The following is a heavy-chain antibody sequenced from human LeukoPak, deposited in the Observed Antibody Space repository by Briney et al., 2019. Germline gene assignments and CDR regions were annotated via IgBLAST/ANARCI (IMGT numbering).Heavy chain of an antibody. V-gene: IGHV1-18*01. J-gene: IGHJ3*02. CDR1: GSGFTYYG. D-gene: IGHD6-19*01. Sequence: ASVKVSCKASGSGFTYYGFSWVRQAAGQGLEWVGWISAYNGNSDYAQKFQSRVTMTTDKSTSTVYMELRSLTSDDTAVYYCARDLVAVTGRGDTFDIWGQGTMVTVSS. CDR2: ISAYNGNS. CDR3: ARDLVAVTGRGDTFDI.